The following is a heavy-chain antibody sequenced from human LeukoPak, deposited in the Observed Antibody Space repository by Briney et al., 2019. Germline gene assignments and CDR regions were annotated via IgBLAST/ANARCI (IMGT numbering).Heavy chain of an antibody. V-gene: IGHV3-11*01. D-gene: IGHD2-15*01. CDR2: ISGSGSDL. CDR3: ARSVGYYYTMYV. CDR1: GFTFSDYY. Sequence: GGSLRLSCVACGFTFSDYYMSWVRQAPGRGLEWVSYISGSGSDLYYADSVKGRFTISRDNAKNSLFLQMNSLRAEDTAVYYCARSVGYYYTMYVWGQGTTVTVSS. J-gene: IGHJ6*02.